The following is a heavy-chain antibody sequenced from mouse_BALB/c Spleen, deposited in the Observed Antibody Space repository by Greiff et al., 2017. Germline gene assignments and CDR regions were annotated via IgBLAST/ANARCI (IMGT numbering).Heavy chain of an antibody. CDR3: TTGGLYSLDY. V-gene: IGHV1S137*01. J-gene: IGHJ4*01. D-gene: IGHD6-2*01. CDR2: ISTYYGDA. Sequence: VQLQQSGAELVRPGVSVKISCKGSGYTFTDYAMHWVKQSHAESLEWIGVISTYYGDASYNQKFKGKATMTVDKSSSTAYMELARLTSEDSAIYYCTTGGLYSLDYWGQGTSVTVSS. CDR1: GYTFTDYA.